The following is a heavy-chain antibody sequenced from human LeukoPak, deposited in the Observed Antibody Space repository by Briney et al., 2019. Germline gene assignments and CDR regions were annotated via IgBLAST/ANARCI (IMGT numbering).Heavy chain of an antibody. J-gene: IGHJ5*02. CDR1: GGTFSSYA. CDR2: IIPIFGTA. CDR3: ARATVVVPAALYNWFDP. Sequence: SVKVSCKASGGTFSSYAISWVRQAPGQGLEWMGGIIPIFGTANYAQKFQGRVTITADASTSTAYMELSSLRSEDTAVYYCARATVVVPAALYNWFDPWGQGTLVTVSS. V-gene: IGHV1-69*13. D-gene: IGHD2-2*01.